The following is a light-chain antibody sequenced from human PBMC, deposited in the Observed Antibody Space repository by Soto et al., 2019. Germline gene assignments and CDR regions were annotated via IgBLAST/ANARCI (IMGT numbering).Light chain of an antibody. CDR3: QHYGRSPPSWT. V-gene: IGKV3-20*01. J-gene: IGKJ1*01. CDR1: QSVRSNY. CDR2: GAS. Sequence: EIVLTQSPGTLSLSAGERATLSCRASQSVRSNYLAWYQQKPGQTPRLLISGASSRATGIPDRFIGSGSGTDFPLTISSLEPEDFAVYYCQHYGRSPPSWTLGQGTKVEIK.